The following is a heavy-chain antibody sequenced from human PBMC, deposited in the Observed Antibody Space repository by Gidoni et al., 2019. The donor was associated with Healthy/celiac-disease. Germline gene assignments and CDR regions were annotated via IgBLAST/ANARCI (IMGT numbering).Heavy chain of an antibody. D-gene: IGHD4-17*01. CDR3: AREIPSDYGGYYGMDV. CDR2: IYSGGST. J-gene: IGHJ6*02. V-gene: IGHV3-53*01. Sequence: EVQLVESGGGLIQPGGSLRLSCAASGFTVSRNYMSWVRQAPGKGLEWVSVIYSGGSTYYADSVKGRFTISRDNSKNTLYLQMNNLRAEDTAVYYCAREIPSDYGGYYGMDVWGQGTTVTVSS. CDR1: GFTVSRNY.